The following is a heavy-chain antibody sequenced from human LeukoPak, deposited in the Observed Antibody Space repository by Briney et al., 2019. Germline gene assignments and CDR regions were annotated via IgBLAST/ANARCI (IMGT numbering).Heavy chain of an antibody. CDR2: ISWNSGSI. J-gene: IGHJ3*02. CDR1: GFTFYDYA. V-gene: IGHV3-9*01. Sequence: GRSLRLSCAASGFTFYDYAMHWVRQAPGKGLEWVSGISWNSGSIGYADSVKGRFTISRDNAKNSLYLQMNSLRAEDTALYYCAKDITMVRGVRVFDAFDIWGQGTMVTVSS. D-gene: IGHD3-10*01. CDR3: AKDITMVRGVRVFDAFDI.